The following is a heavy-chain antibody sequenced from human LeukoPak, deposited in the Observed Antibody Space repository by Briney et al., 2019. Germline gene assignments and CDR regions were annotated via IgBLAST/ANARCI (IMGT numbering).Heavy chain of an antibody. CDR1: GFSFSSYS. D-gene: IGHD4-11*01. V-gene: IGHV3-48*04. J-gene: IGHJ3*02. Sequence: GGSLRLSCAASGFSFSSYSMNWVRQAPGKGLEYVSYISSGSGNIYYADSVQGRFTISRDNAKNSLYLQMNSLSAEDTAVYYCARAQKYSYDAFDIWGQGTMVTVSS. CDR3: ARAQKYSYDAFDI. CDR2: ISSGSGNI.